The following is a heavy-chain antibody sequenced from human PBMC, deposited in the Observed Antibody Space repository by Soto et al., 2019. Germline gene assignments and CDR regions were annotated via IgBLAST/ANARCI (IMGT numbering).Heavy chain of an antibody. Sequence: QVQLVQSGAEVKKPGASVKVSCKASGYIFTAYSMHWVRQAPGQGLEWMGVVNPSGGSTNYAQKFQGRITMTRDTSTSTDYRDLSTLTSADTAVYYCAREEKCSDGSCYSEYFQRWGQGTLVTVSS. V-gene: IGHV1-46*01. J-gene: IGHJ1*01. CDR1: GYIFTAYS. D-gene: IGHD2-15*01. CDR3: AREEKCSDGSCYSEYFQR. CDR2: VNPSGGST.